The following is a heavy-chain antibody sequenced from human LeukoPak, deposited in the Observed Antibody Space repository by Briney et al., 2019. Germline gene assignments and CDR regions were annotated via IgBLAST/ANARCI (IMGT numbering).Heavy chain of an antibody. D-gene: IGHD3-9*01. CDR3: ARGYYDILTRCFDY. Sequence: PSETLSLTCTVSGGSISSSSYYWGWIRQPPGKGLEWIGSIYYSGSTYYNPSLKSRVTISVDTSKNQFSLKLSSVTAADTAVYYCARGYYDILTRCFDYWGQGTLVTVSS. CDR1: GGSISSSSYY. V-gene: IGHV4-39*01. J-gene: IGHJ4*02. CDR2: IYYSGST.